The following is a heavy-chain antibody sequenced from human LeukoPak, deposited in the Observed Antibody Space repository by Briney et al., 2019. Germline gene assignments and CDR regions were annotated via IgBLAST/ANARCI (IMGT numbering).Heavy chain of an antibody. D-gene: IGHD3-22*01. CDR3: ARAFDSSGYNYWYFDL. V-gene: IGHV3-66*01. Sequence: GGSLRLSCAVSGFTFSSYAMSWVRQAPGKGLEWVSVFYSGGSTYYADSVKGRFTISRDNSKNTLYLQMNSLRADDTAVYYCARAFDSSGYNYWYFDLWGRGTRVTVSS. CDR1: GFTFSSYA. J-gene: IGHJ2*01. CDR2: FYSGGST.